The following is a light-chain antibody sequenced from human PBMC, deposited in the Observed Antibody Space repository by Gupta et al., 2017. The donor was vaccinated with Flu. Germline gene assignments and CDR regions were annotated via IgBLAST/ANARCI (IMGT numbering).Light chain of an antibody. CDR1: NIGSKS. Sequence: GQTTRITWGGNNIGSKSVHWYQQKPGQAPVLLVYDDINRPSGIPERISGSKSGNTATMTISRVEAGDEADYYCQAGDSSSDHGVFGGGTKLTVL. J-gene: IGLJ3*02. V-gene: IGLV3-21*02. CDR2: DDI. CDR3: QAGDSSSDHGV.